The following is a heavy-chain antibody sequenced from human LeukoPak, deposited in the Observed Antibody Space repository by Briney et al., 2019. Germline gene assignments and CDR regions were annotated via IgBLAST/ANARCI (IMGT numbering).Heavy chain of an antibody. Sequence: SETLSLTCTVSGGSISSYYWSWIRQPPGKGLEWIGYIYYSGSTNYNPSLKSRVTISVDTSKNQFSLKLSSVTAADTAVYYCARTPYCSSTSCYPVDYYYMDVWGKGTTVTVSS. J-gene: IGHJ6*03. D-gene: IGHD2-2*01. V-gene: IGHV4-59*01. CDR1: GGSISSYY. CDR3: ARTPYCSSTSCYPVDYYYMDV. CDR2: IYYSGST.